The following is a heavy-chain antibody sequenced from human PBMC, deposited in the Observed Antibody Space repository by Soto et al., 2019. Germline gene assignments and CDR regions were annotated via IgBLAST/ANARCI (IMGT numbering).Heavy chain of an antibody. D-gene: IGHD3-16*01. Sequence: VQLQESGPGLVKPSETLSLTCTVSGGSISRYYWSWIRQTPGKGLEWIGYVHQTGNTKYSPSLESRVTISVDAANNNISLTLRSLTAADTAVYFCARGFRPINMIEGVVSAFDYWGQGTLVTVSS. CDR1: GGSISRYY. V-gene: IGHV4-59*01. J-gene: IGHJ4*02. CDR3: ARGFRPINMIEGVVSAFDY. CDR2: VHQTGNT.